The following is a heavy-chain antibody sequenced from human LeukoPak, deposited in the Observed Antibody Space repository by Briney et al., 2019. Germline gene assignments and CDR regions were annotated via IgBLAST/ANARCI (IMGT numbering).Heavy chain of an antibody. D-gene: IGHD3-9*01. J-gene: IGHJ4*02. CDR1: GFTFSSYD. V-gene: IGHV3-30*02. Sequence: GGSLRLSCAASGFTFSSYDMYWVRQAPGKGLEWVAFIWSDGSSQFYADSVKGRFTISRDNSKNTVYVQMNSLRVEDTAVYYCAKDKGLTSIDYWGQGTLVTVSS. CDR2: IWSDGSSQ. CDR3: AKDKGLTSIDY.